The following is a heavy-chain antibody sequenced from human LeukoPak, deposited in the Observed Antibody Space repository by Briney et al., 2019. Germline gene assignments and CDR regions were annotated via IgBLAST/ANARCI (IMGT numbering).Heavy chain of an antibody. V-gene: IGHV4-59*11. Sequence: SETLSLTCTVSGGSISSHYWSWIRQPPGKGLEWIGYIYYSGSTNYNPSLKSRVTISVDTSKNQFSLKLSSVTAADTAVYYCARVGGQELWNYYYYMDVWGKGTTVNVSS. CDR3: ARVGGQELWNYYYYMDV. CDR1: GGSISSHY. D-gene: IGHD3-16*01. J-gene: IGHJ6*03. CDR2: IYYSGST.